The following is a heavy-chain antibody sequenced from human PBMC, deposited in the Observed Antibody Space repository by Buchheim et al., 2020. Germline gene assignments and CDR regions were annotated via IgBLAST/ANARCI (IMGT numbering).Heavy chain of an antibody. D-gene: IGHD4/OR15-4a*01. CDR3: AKDHHFQDANYYFDF. J-gene: IGHJ4*02. CDR1: GFTFITYG. CDR2: IFYDGSNQ. V-gene: IGHV3-30*18. Sequence: QVQLVESGGGVVQPGRSLRLSCTASGFTFITYGMHWVRQAPGKGLEWVAVIFYDGSNQFYAASVTGRFTISRDNSKNTLYLQMNSLRAEDTAVYYCAKDHHFQDANYYFDFWGQGT.